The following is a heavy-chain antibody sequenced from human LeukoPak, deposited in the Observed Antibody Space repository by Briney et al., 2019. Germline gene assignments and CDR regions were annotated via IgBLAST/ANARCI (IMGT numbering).Heavy chain of an antibody. V-gene: IGHV4-39*07. Sequence: SETLSLTCTVSVDSISSSLYYWGWIRQPPGKGLEWIGSISYSGSTYYNPSLKSRVTISIDTSKNHFSLRLTSVTAADTAVYYCARDANRGSFDFWGRGALVTVSS. J-gene: IGHJ4*02. D-gene: IGHD2/OR15-2a*01. CDR2: ISYSGST. CDR3: ARDANRGSFDF. CDR1: VDSISSSLYY.